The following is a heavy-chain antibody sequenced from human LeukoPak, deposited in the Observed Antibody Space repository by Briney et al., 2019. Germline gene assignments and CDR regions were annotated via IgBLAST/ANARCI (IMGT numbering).Heavy chain of an antibody. D-gene: IGHD6-19*01. Sequence: SVKVSCKAFGYTFTGYYMHWVRQAPGQGLEYMGRINPISGGTVYAQKIQGRVTMTRDTSITTAYMELSWAMTAGTAVYYCARDSIPVSGSYFYYWGQGTLVTVSS. J-gene: IGHJ4*02. CDR3: ARDSIPVSGSYFYY. V-gene: IGHV1-2*06. CDR1: GYTFTGYY. CDR2: INPISGGT.